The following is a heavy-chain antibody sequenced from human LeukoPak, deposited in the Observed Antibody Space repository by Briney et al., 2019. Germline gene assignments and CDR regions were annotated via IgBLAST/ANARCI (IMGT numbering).Heavy chain of an antibody. J-gene: IGHJ2*01. CDR1: GFTFNRYG. Sequence: PGGSLRLSCTASGFTFNRYGIHWVRQAPGKRLEWVTVIWFDGSNKYYADFVKGRFTISRDNSKNTLYLQMNSLRAEDTAVYHCARGAAAANPSYWYFDLWGRGTLVTVSS. CDR3: ARGAAAANPSYWYFDL. D-gene: IGHD6-13*01. V-gene: IGHV3-33*01. CDR2: IWFDGSNK.